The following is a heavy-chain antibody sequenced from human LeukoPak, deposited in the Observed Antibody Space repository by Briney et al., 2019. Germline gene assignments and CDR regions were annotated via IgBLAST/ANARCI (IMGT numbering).Heavy chain of an antibody. CDR1: GGSISSYY. Sequence: SETLSLTCTVSGGSISSYYWSWIRQPPGKGLEWIGYIFYSGSTNYNPSLESRVTMSVDTSKNQFSLKLRSVTAADTAVYYCARRGWAFDYWGQGTLVTVSS. D-gene: IGHD6-19*01. CDR2: IFYSGST. CDR3: ARRGWAFDY. V-gene: IGHV4-59*08. J-gene: IGHJ4*02.